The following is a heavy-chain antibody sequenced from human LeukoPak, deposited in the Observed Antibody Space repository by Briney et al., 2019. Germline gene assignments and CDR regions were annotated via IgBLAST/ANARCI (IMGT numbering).Heavy chain of an antibody. CDR2: ISGSGGST. CDR3: AKDAMAMIRYNWFDP. CDR1: GFTFSSYA. V-gene: IGHV3-23*01. D-gene: IGHD3-10*01. J-gene: IGHJ5*02. Sequence: GGSLRLSCEASGFTFSSYAMSWVRQAPGKGLEWVSAISGSGGSTYHADSVKGRFTISRDNSKNTLYLQMHSLRAEDTAVYYCAKDAMAMIRYNWFDPWGQGTLVIVSS.